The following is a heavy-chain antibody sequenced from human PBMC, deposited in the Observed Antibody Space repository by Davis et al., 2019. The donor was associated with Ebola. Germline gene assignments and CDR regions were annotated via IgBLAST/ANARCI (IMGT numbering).Heavy chain of an antibody. J-gene: IGHJ6*03. CDR2: IKHSGGT. CDR1: GGSFNSYY. Sequence: MPSETLSLTCAVYGGSFNSYYWTWIRQPPGKGLEWIGEIKHSGGTTYNPSLKSRVTISVDTSKNQFSLKMSSVTAADTAVYYCARSYFSLGASVYYYYNMDVWGNGTTVIVSS. D-gene: IGHD3-16*01. V-gene: IGHV4-34*01. CDR3: ARSYFSLGASVYYYYNMDV.